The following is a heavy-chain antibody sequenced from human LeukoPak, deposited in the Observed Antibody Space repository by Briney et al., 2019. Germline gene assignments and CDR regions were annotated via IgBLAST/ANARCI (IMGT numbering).Heavy chain of an antibody. V-gene: IGHV4-30-4*01. D-gene: IGHD6-19*01. CDR1: GGSVSSGDYC. CDR2: IYHSGTT. CDR3: ARHLRGQWLVLFDY. J-gene: IGHJ4*02. Sequence: SETLSLTCTVSGGSVSSGDYCWSWIRQSPGEGLEWIGYIYHSGTTYYNPSLKNRVTISMDTSKNQFSLKLRFVTAADTAVYYCARHLRGQWLVLFDYWGQGTLVTVSS.